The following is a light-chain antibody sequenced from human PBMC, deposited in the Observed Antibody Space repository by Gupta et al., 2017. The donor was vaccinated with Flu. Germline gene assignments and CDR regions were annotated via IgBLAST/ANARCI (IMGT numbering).Light chain of an antibody. CDR2: GAS. J-gene: IGKJ1*01. V-gene: IGKV3-20*01. Sequence: GTPSSSPGERATLSCSANQSVRSSYLAWQQHEPGKGPRLLMDGASGSATPIRDRFRGSGSGSXCTRSSXRLEPEDCAVYYCRRDCSSGRRFGXGTKLEIK. CDR1: QSVRSSY. CDR3: RRDCSSGRR.